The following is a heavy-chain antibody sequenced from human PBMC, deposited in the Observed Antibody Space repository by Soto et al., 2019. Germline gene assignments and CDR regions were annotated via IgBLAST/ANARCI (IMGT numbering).Heavy chain of an antibody. CDR3: ARGPGGYDSGGYLPNWFDP. J-gene: IGHJ5*02. D-gene: IGHD3-22*01. Sequence: ASVKVSCKASGYTFTSYYMHWVRQAPGQGLEWMGIINPSGGSTSYAQKFQGRVTMTRDTSTSTVYMELSSLRSEDTAVYYCARGPGGYDSGGYLPNWFDPWGRGTLVTVSS. CDR2: INPSGGST. CDR1: GYTFTSYY. V-gene: IGHV1-46*01.